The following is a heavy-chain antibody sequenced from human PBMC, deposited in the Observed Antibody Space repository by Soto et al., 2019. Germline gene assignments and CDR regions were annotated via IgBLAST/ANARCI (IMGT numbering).Heavy chain of an antibody. CDR2: FMPILGSA. CDR3: ARGNAFDI. Sequence: SVKVSCKASGGTFSSFTVNWVRQAPGQGLECMGGFMPILGSANYAQKFQGRVTITADESTNTGYLELSSLRAEDTAVYYCARGNAFDIWGQGTMVTVSS. J-gene: IGHJ3*02. CDR1: GGTFSSFT. V-gene: IGHV1-69*13.